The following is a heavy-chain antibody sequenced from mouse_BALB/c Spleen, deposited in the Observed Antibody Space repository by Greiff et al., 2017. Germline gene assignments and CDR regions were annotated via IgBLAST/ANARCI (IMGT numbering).Heavy chain of an antibody. CDR3: ARRRDYGSSYYFDY. J-gene: IGHJ2*01. V-gene: IGHV5-17*02. CDR2: ISSGSSTI. Sequence: EVMLVESGGGLVKPGGSLKLSCAASGFTFSSFGMHWVRQAPEKGLEWVAYISSGSSTIYYADTVKGRFTISRDNPKNTLFLQMTSLRSEDTAMYYCARRRDYGSSYYFDYWGQGTTLTVSS. CDR1: GFTFSSFG. D-gene: IGHD1-1*01.